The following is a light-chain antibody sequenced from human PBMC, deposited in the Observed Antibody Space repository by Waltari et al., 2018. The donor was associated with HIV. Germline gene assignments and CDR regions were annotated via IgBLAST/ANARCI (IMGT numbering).Light chain of an antibody. CDR2: TTN. V-gene: IGLV8-61*01. CDR3: LIRMGGGTVL. Sequence: QTVVTQEPSFSVSPGGTVTLTCGLTSGHVPISHFPPWYQQTPGQPPRTLIYTTNYRSSGVPDRFSGSIVGGRAALTIAGAQADDEGDYYCLIRMGGGTVLFGGGTRLTVL. CDR1: SGHVPISHF. J-gene: IGLJ3*02.